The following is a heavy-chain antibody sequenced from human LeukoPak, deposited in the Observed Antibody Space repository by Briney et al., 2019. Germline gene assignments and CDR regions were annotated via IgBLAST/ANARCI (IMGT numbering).Heavy chain of an antibody. V-gene: IGHV4-34*01. CDR2: INHSGST. D-gene: IGHD4-17*01. CDR1: GGSFSGYY. J-gene: IGHJ4*02. Sequence: SETLSLTCAVYGGSFSGYYWSWIRQPPGKGLEWIGEINHSGSTNYNPSLKSRVTISVDTSKNQLSLKLSSVTAADTAVYYCARQTDYGGNYFDYWGQGTLVTVSS. CDR3: ARQTDYGGNYFDY.